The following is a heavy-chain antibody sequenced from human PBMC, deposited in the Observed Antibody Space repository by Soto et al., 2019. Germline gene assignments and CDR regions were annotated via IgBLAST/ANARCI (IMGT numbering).Heavy chain of an antibody. CDR1: GGTFSSYT. CDR2: IIPILGIA. J-gene: IGHJ4*02. D-gene: IGHD3-16*01. V-gene: IGHV1-69*02. CDR3: VRVRDYIWGSYGLPRYYFDY. Sequence: SVKVSCKASGGTFSSYTISWVRQAPGQGLEWMGRIIPILGIANYAQKFQGRVTITADKSTSTAYMELSSLRSEDTAVYYCVRVRDYIWGSYGLPRYYFDYWGQGTLVTVSS.